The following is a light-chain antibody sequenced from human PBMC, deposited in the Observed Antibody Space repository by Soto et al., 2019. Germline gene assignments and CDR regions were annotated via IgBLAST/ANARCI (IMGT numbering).Light chain of an antibody. CDR2: GAS. V-gene: IGKV3-20*01. Sequence: EIVLTQSPGTLSLSTGERATLSCRASQSVSSTYLGWYQQKPGQAPRLLISGASSRATGIPDRFSGSGSGTDFTLTISRLEPEDFAVYYCQQYDSSPRTFGQGTKVDIK. J-gene: IGKJ1*01. CDR1: QSVSSTY. CDR3: QQYDSSPRT.